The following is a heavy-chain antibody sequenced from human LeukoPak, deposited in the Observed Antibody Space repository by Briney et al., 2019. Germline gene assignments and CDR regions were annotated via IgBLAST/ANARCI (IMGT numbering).Heavy chain of an antibody. CDR3: ARGLRNYYGSGSYFEPFDY. D-gene: IGHD3-10*01. Sequence: KPSETLSLTCAVYGGSFSGYYWSWIRQPPGKGLEWIGVINHSGSTNYNPSLKSRVTISVDTSKNQFSLKLSSVTAADTAVYYRARGLRNYYGSGSYFEPFDYWGQGTLVTVSS. CDR1: GGSFSGYY. CDR2: INHSGST. V-gene: IGHV4-34*01. J-gene: IGHJ4*02.